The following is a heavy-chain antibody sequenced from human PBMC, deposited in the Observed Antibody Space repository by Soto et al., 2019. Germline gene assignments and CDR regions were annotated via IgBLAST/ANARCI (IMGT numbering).Heavy chain of an antibody. J-gene: IGHJ4*02. V-gene: IGHV5-51*01. Sequence: GESLKISCKGSGYKFTSYWIGWVRQMPGKGLEWMGIIYPGDSDTKYSPSFQGHVTISADKSISTAYLQWSSLKASDSAMYYCARRQYSSSWYYFDYWGQGTLVTVSS. CDR3: ARRQYSSSWYYFDY. CDR1: GYKFTSYW. CDR2: IYPGDSDT. D-gene: IGHD6-13*01.